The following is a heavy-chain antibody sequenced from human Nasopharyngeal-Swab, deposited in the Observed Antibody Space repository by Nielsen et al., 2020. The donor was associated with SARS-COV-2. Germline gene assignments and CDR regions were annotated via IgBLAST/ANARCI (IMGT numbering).Heavy chain of an antibody. Sequence: SETLSLTCSVSGGSINNYYWSWIRQPAGKGLEWIGHIYFSGSTNYNPSLKGRVTMSVDMSKNQFSLKLSSVTAADTAVYYCAREEQSFDYWGQGTLVAVSS. D-gene: IGHD1-26*01. V-gene: IGHV4-4*07. CDR3: AREEQSFDY. CDR2: IYFSGST. J-gene: IGHJ4*02. CDR1: GGSINNYY.